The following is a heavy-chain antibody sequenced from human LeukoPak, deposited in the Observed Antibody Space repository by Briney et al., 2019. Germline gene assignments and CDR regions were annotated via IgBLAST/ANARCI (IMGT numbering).Heavy chain of an antibody. CDR2: IYHNGNA. CDR3: ARAYHSSWYLNWFDP. CDR1: GYSISSGYY. J-gene: IGHJ5*02. D-gene: IGHD6-13*01. Sequence: PSETLSLTCAVSGYSISSGYYWGWIRQPPRKGLEWIGSIYHNGNAYYNPSLKSRVTISVDTSKNEFSLKLSSVTAADTAVYYCARAYHSSWYLNWFDPWGQGTLVTVSS. V-gene: IGHV4-38-2*01.